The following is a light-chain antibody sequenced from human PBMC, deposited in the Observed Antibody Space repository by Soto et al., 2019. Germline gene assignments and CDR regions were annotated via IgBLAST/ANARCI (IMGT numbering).Light chain of an antibody. CDR2: EGT. CDR3: CSYAGSSTFEV. Sequence: QSALTQPASVSGSPGQSITISCTGTSSDVGSYNLVSWYQQYPGKAPKLMIYEGTKRPSGISNRFSGSKSGNTASLTISGLRAEDEAIYYCCSYAGSSTFEVFGGGTQLTVL. CDR1: SSDVGSYNL. V-gene: IGLV2-23*03. J-gene: IGLJ2*01.